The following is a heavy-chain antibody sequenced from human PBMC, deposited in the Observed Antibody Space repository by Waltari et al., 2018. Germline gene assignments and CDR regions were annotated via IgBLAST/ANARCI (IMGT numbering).Heavy chain of an antibody. CDR3: AKDSAYYYDSSGYYGY. CDR2: ISGSGGST. V-gene: IGHV3-23*01. Sequence: EVQLLESGGGLVQPGGSLRLSCAASGFTFSSYAMSWVRQAPGKGLEWVSAISGSGGSTYYADSVKGRFTISRDKSKNTLYLQMNSLRAEDTAVYYCAKDSAYYYDSSGYYGYWGQGTLVTVSS. J-gene: IGHJ4*02. D-gene: IGHD3-22*01. CDR1: GFTFSSYA.